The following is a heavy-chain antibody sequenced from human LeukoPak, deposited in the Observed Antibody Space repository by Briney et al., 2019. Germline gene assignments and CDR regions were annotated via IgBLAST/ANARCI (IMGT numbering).Heavy chain of an antibody. Sequence: GGSLRLSCAASGFTFSSYAMSWVRQAPGKGLEWVSAISGSGGSTYYADSVKGRFTISRDNSKNTLYLQMNSLRAEDTAVYYCAKGRVCSGGSCYSEDYYYYYMDVWGKGTTVTVYS. CDR1: GFTFSSYA. CDR2: ISGSGGST. J-gene: IGHJ6*03. V-gene: IGHV3-23*01. D-gene: IGHD2-15*01. CDR3: AKGRVCSGGSCYSEDYYYYYMDV.